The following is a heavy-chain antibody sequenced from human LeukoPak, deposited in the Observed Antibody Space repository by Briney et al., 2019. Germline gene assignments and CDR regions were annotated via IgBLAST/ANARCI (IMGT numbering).Heavy chain of an antibody. CDR2: ISYGGGDG. J-gene: IGHJ6*02. CDR3: ARDKGYPGGHHLYGMGV. D-gene: IGHD6-13*01. Sequence: PGRSLRLSCAASGFTFGSFGMHWVRQAPGKELEWVALISYGGGDGDYADSVKGRFTISRDNSNYTLYLQMNSLRPEDTALYYCARDKGYPGGHHLYGMGVWGQGTTVSVS. V-gene: IGHV3-30*03. CDR1: GFTFGSFG.